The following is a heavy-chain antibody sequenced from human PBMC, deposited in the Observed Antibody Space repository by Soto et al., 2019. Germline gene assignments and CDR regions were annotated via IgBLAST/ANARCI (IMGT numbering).Heavy chain of an antibody. CDR1: GGSISSSSYY. V-gene: IGHV4-39*01. CDR3: ARQDSAAGYYFDP. J-gene: IGHJ4*02. CDR2: IYYSGST. Sequence: SETLSLTCTVSGGSISSSSYYWGWIRQPPGKGLEWIGSIYYSGSTYYNPSLKSRVTISVDTSKNQFSLKLSSVTAADTAVYYCARQDSAAGYYFDPWGQGTLVTVSS. D-gene: IGHD6-13*01.